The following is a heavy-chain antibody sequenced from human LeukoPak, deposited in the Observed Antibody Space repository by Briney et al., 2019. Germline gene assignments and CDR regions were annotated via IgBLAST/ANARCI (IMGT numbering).Heavy chain of an antibody. CDR1: GFTFSSYS. J-gene: IGHJ4*02. CDR2: ISTSSSYI. Sequence: GESLRLSCAASGFTFSSYSMNWVRQTPGKGLEWVSSISTSSSYIYYADSMKGRFTISGDNAKNSLYLQMNSLRAEDTAVYYCARVEGNIVTTTEGYFDYWGQGTLVTVSS. D-gene: IGHD5-12*01. CDR3: ARVEGNIVTTTEGYFDY. V-gene: IGHV3-21*01.